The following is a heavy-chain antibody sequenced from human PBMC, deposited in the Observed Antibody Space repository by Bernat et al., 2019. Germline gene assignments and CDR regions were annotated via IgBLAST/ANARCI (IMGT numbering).Heavy chain of an antibody. CDR2: IIPILGIA. D-gene: IGHD6-6*01. CDR1: GGTFSSYA. CDR3: ARSSSSSSGWFDP. Sequence: QVQLVQSGAEVKKPGSSVKVSCKASGGTFSSYAISWVRQAPGQGLEWMGRIIPILGIANYAQKFQGRVTITADKSTSTAYMELSSLRSEDTAVYYCARSSSSSSGWFDPWGQGTLVIVSS. V-gene: IGHV1-69*04. J-gene: IGHJ5*02.